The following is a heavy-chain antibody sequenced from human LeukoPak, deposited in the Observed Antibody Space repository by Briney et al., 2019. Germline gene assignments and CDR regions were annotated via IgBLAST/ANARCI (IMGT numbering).Heavy chain of an antibody. Sequence: PSETLSLTCTVSGDSISSYYWSWIRQPPGKGLEWIGYIYYSGSTNYNPSLKSRVTISVDTSKNQFSLKLSSVTAADTAVYYCARVGSYYYDHWGQGTLVTVSS. CDR1: GDSISSYY. V-gene: IGHV4-59*01. D-gene: IGHD1-26*01. CDR2: IYYSGST. J-gene: IGHJ4*02. CDR3: ARVGSYYYDH.